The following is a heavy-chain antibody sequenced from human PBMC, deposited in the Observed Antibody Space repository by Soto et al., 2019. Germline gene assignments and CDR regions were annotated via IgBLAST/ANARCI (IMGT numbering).Heavy chain of an antibody. V-gene: IGHV3-23*01. J-gene: IGHJ6*02. CDR3: AKAEEEQLVYDYYYYGMDV. CDR2: ISGSGGST. CDR1: GFTFSSYA. D-gene: IGHD6-13*01. Sequence: GGSLRLSCAASGFTFSSYAMSWVRQAPGKGLEWVSAISGSGGSTYYADSVKGRFTISRDNSKNTLYLQMNSLRAEDTAVYYCAKAEEEQLVYDYYYYGMDVWGQGTTVTVSS.